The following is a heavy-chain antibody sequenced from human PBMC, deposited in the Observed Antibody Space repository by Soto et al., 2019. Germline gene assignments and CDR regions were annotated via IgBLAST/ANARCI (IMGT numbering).Heavy chain of an antibody. CDR3: ASFSIAVAVVYPDY. Sequence: QLQLQESGPGLVKPSETLSLTCTVSGGSISSSSYYWGWIRQPPGKGLEWIGSIYYSGSTYYNPSLKSRVTISVDTSKNQFSLKLSSVTAADTAVYYCASFSIAVAVVYPDYWGQGTLVTVSS. V-gene: IGHV4-39*01. CDR1: GGSISSSSYY. D-gene: IGHD6-19*01. CDR2: IYYSGST. J-gene: IGHJ4*02.